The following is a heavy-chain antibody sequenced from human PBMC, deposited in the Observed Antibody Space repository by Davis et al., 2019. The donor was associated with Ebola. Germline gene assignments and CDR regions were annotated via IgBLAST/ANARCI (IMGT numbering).Heavy chain of an antibody. Sequence: GESLKISCAASGFTFDDYAMSWVRQAPGKGLEWVSAISGSGGSTYYADSVKGRFTISRDNAKNSLYLQMNSLRAEDTAVYYCARDGDIVVVDGMDVWGKGTTVTVSS. D-gene: IGHD2-15*01. CDR1: GFTFDDYA. J-gene: IGHJ6*04. CDR3: ARDGDIVVVDGMDV. V-gene: IGHV3-23*01. CDR2: ISGSGGST.